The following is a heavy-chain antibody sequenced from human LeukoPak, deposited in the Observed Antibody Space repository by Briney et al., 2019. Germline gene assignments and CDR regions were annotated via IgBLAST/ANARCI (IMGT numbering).Heavy chain of an antibody. CDR3: AKLFRAYSSTWIYY. J-gene: IGHJ4*02. V-gene: IGHV3-11*03. Sequence: GGSLRLSCAASGFTVSDYYMRGIRQAPGQGLEWVAYISHSSGFTNYADSVKGRFAISGDNAKNSLYLQMDSVRAEDTAIYYCAKLFRAYSSTWIYYWGQGNLVTVSS. CDR1: GFTVSDYY. D-gene: IGHD6-13*01. CDR2: ISHSSGFT.